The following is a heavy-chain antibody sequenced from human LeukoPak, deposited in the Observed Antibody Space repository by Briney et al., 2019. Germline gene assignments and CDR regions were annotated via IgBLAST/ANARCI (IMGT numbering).Heavy chain of an antibody. V-gene: IGHV3-23*01. J-gene: IGHJ4*02. CDR1: GGSISSSN. CDR3: AKDHIAVASPALH. D-gene: IGHD6-19*01. CDR2: ISGSGGST. Sequence: QPSGTLSLTCAVSGGSISSSNWWSWVRQAPGKGLEWVSAISGSGGSTYYADSVKGRFTISRDNSKNTLYLQMNSLRAEDTAVYYCAKDHIAVASPALHWGQGTLVTVSS.